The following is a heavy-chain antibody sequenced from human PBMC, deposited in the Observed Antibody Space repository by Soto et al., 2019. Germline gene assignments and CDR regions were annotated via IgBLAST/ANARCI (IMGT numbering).Heavy chain of an antibody. CDR1: GFTFSSYD. V-gene: IGHV3-13*01. J-gene: IGHJ4*02. D-gene: IGHD3-22*01. Sequence: EVQLVESGGGLVQPGGSLRLSCAASGFTFSSYDMHWVRQATGKGLEWVSAIGTAGDTYYPGSVKGRFTISRDNAKNSLYLQMNSLRAEDTALYYCAKMGAPYYYDSSGYYYFDYWGQGTLVTVSS. CDR3: AKMGAPYYYDSSGYYYFDY. CDR2: IGTAGDT.